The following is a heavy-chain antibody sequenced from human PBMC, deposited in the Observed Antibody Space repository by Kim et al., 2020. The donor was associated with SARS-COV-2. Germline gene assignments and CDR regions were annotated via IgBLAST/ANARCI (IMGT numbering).Heavy chain of an antibody. D-gene: IGHD3-3*01. CDR3: ARGTTIFGVDYDY. CDR2: INPNSGGT. CDR1: GYTFTGYY. Sequence: ASVKVSCKASGYTFTGYYMHWVRQAPGQGLEWMGWINPNSGGTNYAQKFQGRVTMTRDTSISTAYMELSRLRSDDTAVYYCARGTTIFGVDYDYWGQGTLVTVSS. J-gene: IGHJ4*02. V-gene: IGHV1-2*02.